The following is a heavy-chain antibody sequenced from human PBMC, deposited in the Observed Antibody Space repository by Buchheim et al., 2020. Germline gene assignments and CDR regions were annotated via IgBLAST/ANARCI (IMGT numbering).Heavy chain of an antibody. J-gene: IGHJ4*02. D-gene: IGHD2-8*01. CDR1: GFIFSDHY. CDR2: ISGSGADK. V-gene: IGHV3-11*04. Sequence: VQLVESGGGLVKPGGSLRLSCAASGFIFSDHYMGWIRQAPGKGPEWVAYISGSGADKYHADSLRGRFTISRDNARNSLHLQMNSLRAEDTAVYYCARELRVLYGPPDYGGQGTL. CDR3: ARELRVLYGPPDY.